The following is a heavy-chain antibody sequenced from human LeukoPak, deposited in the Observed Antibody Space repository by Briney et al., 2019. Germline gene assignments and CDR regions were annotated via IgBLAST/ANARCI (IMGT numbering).Heavy chain of an antibody. V-gene: IGHV1-8*03. Sequence: ASVKVPCKASGYTFTSYDINWVRQATGQGLEWMGWMNPNSGNTGYAQKFQGRVTITRNTSISTAYMELSSLRSEDTAVYYCARSLNLYYGSGSYYFWGQGTLVTVSS. CDR3: ARSLNLYYGSGSYYF. CDR2: MNPNSGNT. J-gene: IGHJ4*02. CDR1: GYTFTSYD. D-gene: IGHD3-10*01.